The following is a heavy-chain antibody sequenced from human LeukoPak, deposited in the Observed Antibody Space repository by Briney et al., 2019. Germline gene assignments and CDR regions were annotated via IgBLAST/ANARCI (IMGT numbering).Heavy chain of an antibody. Sequence: PGGSLRLSCAASGFTFSSYGMHWVRQAPGKGLEWVAVISYDGSNKYYADSVKGRFTISRDNSKNTLYLQMNSLRAEDTAVYYCARDRSTHGVIVVVPGWFDPWGQGTLVTVSS. CDR3: ARDRSTHGVIVVVPGWFDP. D-gene: IGHD2-2*01. V-gene: IGHV3-30*03. CDR2: ISYDGSNK. CDR1: GFTFSSYG. J-gene: IGHJ5*02.